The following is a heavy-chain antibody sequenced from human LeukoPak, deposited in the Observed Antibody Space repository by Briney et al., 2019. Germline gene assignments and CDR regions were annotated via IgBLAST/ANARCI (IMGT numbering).Heavy chain of an antibody. D-gene: IGHD3-9*01. Sequence: VASVKVSCKASGGTFSSYAISWVRQAPRQGLEWMGGIIPIFGTANYAQKFQGRVTITTDESTSTAYMELSSLRSEDTAVYYCARGDDILTHFDYWGQGTLVTVSS. CDR2: IIPIFGTA. J-gene: IGHJ4*02. V-gene: IGHV1-69*05. CDR3: ARGDDILTHFDY. CDR1: GGTFSSYA.